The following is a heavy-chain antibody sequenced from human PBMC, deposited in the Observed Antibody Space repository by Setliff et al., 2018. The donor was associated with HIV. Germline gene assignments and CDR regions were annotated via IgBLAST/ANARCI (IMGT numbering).Heavy chain of an antibody. J-gene: IGHJ6*02. V-gene: IGHV1-46*02. CDR3: AIERITIFGVVTLGRTDYYYGMDV. CDR2: INPSGGST. D-gene: IGHD3-3*01. Sequence: ASVKVSCKASGYTFNGYYMHWVRQAPGQGLEWMGIINPSGGSTSYAQKFQGRVTMTRDTSTSTVYMELSSLRSEDTAVYYCAIERITIFGVVTLGRTDYYYGMDVWGQGTTVTVSS. CDR1: GYTFNGYY.